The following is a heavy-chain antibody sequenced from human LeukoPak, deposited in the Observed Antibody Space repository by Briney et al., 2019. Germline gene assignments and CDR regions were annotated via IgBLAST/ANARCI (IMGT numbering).Heavy chain of an antibody. CDR3: ASGGIQLWLASL. J-gene: IGHJ4*02. V-gene: IGHV3-7*03. CDR1: EFTFSSYW. Sequence: GGSLRLSCAASEFTFSSYWMSWVRQAPGKGLEWVANIKQVGSEKYYVDSVKGRFTISRDNAKNSLYLQMNSLRAEDTAVYYCASGGIQLWLASLWGQGTLVTVSS. CDR2: IKQVGSEK. D-gene: IGHD5-18*01.